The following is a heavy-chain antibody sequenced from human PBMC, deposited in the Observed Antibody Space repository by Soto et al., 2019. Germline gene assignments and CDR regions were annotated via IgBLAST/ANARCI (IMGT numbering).Heavy chain of an antibody. J-gene: IGHJ2*01. D-gene: IGHD2-2*01. Sequence: SQTLSLTCTVSGGSISSSSYYWGWMRQPPGKGLEWIGSIYYSGSTYYNPSLKSRVTISVDTSKNQFSLKLSSVTAADTAVYYCASIVPAAIWCRSGQQLVPWYFDLWGRGTLVTVSS. CDR1: GGSISSSSYY. V-gene: IGHV4-39*01. CDR3: ASIVPAAIWCRSGQQLVPWYFDL. CDR2: IYYSGST.